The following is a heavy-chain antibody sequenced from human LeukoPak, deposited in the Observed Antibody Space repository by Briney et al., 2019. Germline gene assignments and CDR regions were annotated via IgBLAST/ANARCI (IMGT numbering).Heavy chain of an antibody. Sequence: GRSLRLSCAASGFTFSSYAMDWVRQAPGKGLEWVAVISYDGSNKFYADSVKGQFTISRDNSKNALYLQMNSLRAEDTAVYYCVRDSGWLTDFDYWGQGTLVTVSS. CDR3: VRDSGWLTDFDY. J-gene: IGHJ4*02. D-gene: IGHD6-19*01. CDR2: ISYDGSNK. CDR1: GFTFSSYA. V-gene: IGHV3-30-3*01.